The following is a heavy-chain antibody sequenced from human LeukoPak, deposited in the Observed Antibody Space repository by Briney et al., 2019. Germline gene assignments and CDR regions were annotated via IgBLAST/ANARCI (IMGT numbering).Heavy chain of an antibody. V-gene: IGHV4-34*01. J-gene: IGHJ3*02. Sequence: SETLSLTCAVYGGSFSGYYWSWIRQPPGKGLEWIGEINHSGSTNYNPSLKSRVTISVDTSKNQFSLKLSSVTAADTAVYYCARDTGIAALGAFDIWGQGTMVTVSS. CDR2: INHSGST. D-gene: IGHD6-13*01. CDR3: ARDTGIAALGAFDI. CDR1: GGSFSGYY.